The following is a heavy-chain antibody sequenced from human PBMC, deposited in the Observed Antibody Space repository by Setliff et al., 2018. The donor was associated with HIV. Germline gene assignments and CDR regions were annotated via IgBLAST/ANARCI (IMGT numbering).Heavy chain of an antibody. J-gene: IGHJ4*02. D-gene: IGHD7-27*01. Sequence: ASVKVSCKASGGTFSSYAISWVRQAPGQGLEWMGGINAGNGNTKYSQEFQGRVTITSDTSASTAYLELSSLKSEDMAVYYCARVKTGDPLYFDHWGQGTLVTVSS. CDR1: GGTFSSYA. CDR2: INAGNGNT. V-gene: IGHV1-3*03. CDR3: ARVKTGDPLYFDH.